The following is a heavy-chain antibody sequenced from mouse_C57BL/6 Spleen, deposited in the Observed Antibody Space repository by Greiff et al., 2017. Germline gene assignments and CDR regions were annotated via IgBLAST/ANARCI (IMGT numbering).Heavy chain of an antibody. V-gene: IGHV1-55*01. Sequence: VQLQQPGAELVKPGASVKMSCKASGYTFTSYWITWVKQRPGQGLEWIGDIYPGSGSTNYNEKFKSKATLTVDTSSSTAYMQLSRLTSEDSAVYYCAPYYSNYGMYFEVWGTGTTVTVSS. CDR3: APYYSNYGMYFEV. D-gene: IGHD2-5*01. CDR1: GYTFTSYW. J-gene: IGHJ1*03. CDR2: IYPGSGST.